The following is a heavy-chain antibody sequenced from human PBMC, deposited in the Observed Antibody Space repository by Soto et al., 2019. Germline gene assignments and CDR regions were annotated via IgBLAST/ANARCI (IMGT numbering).Heavy chain of an antibody. V-gene: IGHV4-61*01. CDR2: IYYRGST. CDR3: ARGLDYVGFDY. CDR1: GDSVSSGSYH. D-gene: IGHD4-17*01. J-gene: IGHJ4*02. Sequence: SETLSLTCIVSGDSVSSGSYHWSWIRQPPGKGLEWIGYIYYRGSTNYNPSLESRVTIAVDTSRNQFSLKVNSVTAADTAVYYCARGLDYVGFDYWGQGTLVTVSS.